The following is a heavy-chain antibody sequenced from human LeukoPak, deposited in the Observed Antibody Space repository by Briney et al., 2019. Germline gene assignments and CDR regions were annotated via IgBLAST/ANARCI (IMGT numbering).Heavy chain of an antibody. CDR3: ARDRRCSGGSCYKGYFDY. V-gene: IGHV1-18*01. J-gene: IGHJ4*02. D-gene: IGHD2-15*01. CDR1: GYTFTSYG. Sequence: GASVKVSRKASGYTFTSYGISWVRQAPGQGLEWMGWISAYNGNTNYAQKLQSRVTMTTDTSTSTAYMELRRLRSDDTAVYYCARDRRCSGGSCYKGYFDYWGQGNLVTVSS. CDR2: ISAYNGNT.